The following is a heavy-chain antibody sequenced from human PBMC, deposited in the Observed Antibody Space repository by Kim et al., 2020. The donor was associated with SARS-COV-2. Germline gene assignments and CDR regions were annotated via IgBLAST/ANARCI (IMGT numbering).Heavy chain of an antibody. D-gene: IGHD6-6*01. J-gene: IGHJ6*02. CDR3: ARDIGLEYSSSSDYYYYGMDV. Sequence: SVKVSCKASGGTFSSYAISWVRQAPGQGLEWMGGIIPIFGTANYAQKFQGRVTITADESTSTAYMELSSLRSEDTAVYYCARDIGLEYSSSSDYYYYGMDVWGQGTTVTVSS. CDR1: GGTFSSYA. V-gene: IGHV1-69*13. CDR2: IIPIFGTA.